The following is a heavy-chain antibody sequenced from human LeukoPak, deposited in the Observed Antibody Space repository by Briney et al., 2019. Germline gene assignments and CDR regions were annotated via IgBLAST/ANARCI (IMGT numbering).Heavy chain of an antibody. CDR3: VRARDGYFDY. Sequence: GGSLRLPCAASGCTFSRYWMHWVRQAPGKGLVWVSRIYSVGGSTTYADSVKGRFTISRDNAKNTLYLQMNSLRAEDTAVYYCVRARDGYFDYWGQGTLVTVSS. V-gene: IGHV3-74*03. CDR1: GCTFSRYW. D-gene: IGHD5-24*01. J-gene: IGHJ4*02. CDR2: IYSVGGST.